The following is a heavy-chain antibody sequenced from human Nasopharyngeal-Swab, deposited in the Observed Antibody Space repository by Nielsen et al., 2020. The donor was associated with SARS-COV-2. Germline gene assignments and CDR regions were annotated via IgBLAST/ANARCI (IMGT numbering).Heavy chain of an antibody. J-gene: IGHJ4*02. CDR3: AKTSARIGYSSGWGPDY. Sequence: GGAPRISRAASRFTLFSYSLSWVPPAPGEGGEWVSGISASGGRTYSADSVKGRFTISRDNSKNTLYLQMNSLRADDTAVYYCAKTSARIGYSSGWGPDYWGQGTLVTVSS. CDR2: ISASGGRT. CDR1: RFTLFSYS. D-gene: IGHD6-19*01. V-gene: IGHV3-23*01.